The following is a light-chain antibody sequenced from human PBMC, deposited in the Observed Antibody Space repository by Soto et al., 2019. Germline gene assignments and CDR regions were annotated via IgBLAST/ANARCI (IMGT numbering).Light chain of an antibody. V-gene: IGKV3-15*01. Sequence: IVMTQSPATVSVSPGERATLSCRASLTISSNLAWYQQRPGQAPRLLIYGASARATGVPARFSGSGSGTEFTLTINNLQSEDSAVYYCQQYQNWLWTFGQGTKVEIK. CDR1: LTISSN. CDR3: QQYQNWLWT. J-gene: IGKJ1*01. CDR2: GAS.